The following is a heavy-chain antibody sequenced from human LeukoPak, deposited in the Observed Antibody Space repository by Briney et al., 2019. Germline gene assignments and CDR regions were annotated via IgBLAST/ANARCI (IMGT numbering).Heavy chain of an antibody. CDR1: GFTFSTYW. CDR3: ARGRVSGDY. Sequence: GGSLRLSCAASGFTFSTYWMHWVGQVPGKGLVWVSRIRSDGSTTYADSVKGRFTISRDNAKNSLYLQMNSLRAEDTAVYYCARGRVSGDYWGQGALVTVSS. V-gene: IGHV3-74*01. J-gene: IGHJ4*02. CDR2: IRSDGST. D-gene: IGHD6-13*01.